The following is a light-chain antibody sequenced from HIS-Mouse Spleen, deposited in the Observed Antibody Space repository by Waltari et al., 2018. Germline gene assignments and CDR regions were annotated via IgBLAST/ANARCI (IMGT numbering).Light chain of an antibody. CDR1: SSDVGSYNL. CDR3: CSYAGSSTLV. V-gene: IGLV2-23*01. CDR2: EGS. J-gene: IGLJ2*01. Sequence: QSARAQPASVSGSPGQSSAISCTGTSSDVGSYNLVSWYQQHPGKAPKLMIYEGSKRPSGVSNRFSGSKSGNTASLTISWLQAEDEADYYCCSYAGSSTLVFGGGTKLTVL.